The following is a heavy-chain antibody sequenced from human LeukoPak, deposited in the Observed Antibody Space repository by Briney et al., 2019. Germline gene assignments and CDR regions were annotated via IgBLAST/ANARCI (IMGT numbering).Heavy chain of an antibody. D-gene: IGHD2-8*02. Sequence: GGSLRLSCATSELSFNNYSMNWVRQAPGRGLEWVSYISSRTGVTYYADSVKGRFTVSRDNAKKSLYLQMNSLTAEDTAIYYCVRRLLLGYCTSVTCHASGNWGQGTLVTVSS. CDR1: ELSFNNYS. V-gene: IGHV3-48*01. CDR3: VRRLLLGYCTSVTCHASGN. CDR2: ISSRTGVT. J-gene: IGHJ4*02.